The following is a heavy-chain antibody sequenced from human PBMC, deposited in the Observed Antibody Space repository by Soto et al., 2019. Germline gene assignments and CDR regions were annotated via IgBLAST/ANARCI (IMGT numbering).Heavy chain of an antibody. Sequence: EVQLVESGGGLVQPGGSLRLSCAASGFTVSNNYMTWVRQSPGKGLEWVSVIYSGGSTSYADSVKGRFTISRDNSKNTLYLQMNSLRAEDTAVYYCARDRDYINWFDPWGQGTLVTVSS. CDR2: IYSGGST. CDR3: ARDRDYINWFDP. D-gene: IGHD4-17*01. CDR1: GFTVSNNY. V-gene: IGHV3-66*01. J-gene: IGHJ5*02.